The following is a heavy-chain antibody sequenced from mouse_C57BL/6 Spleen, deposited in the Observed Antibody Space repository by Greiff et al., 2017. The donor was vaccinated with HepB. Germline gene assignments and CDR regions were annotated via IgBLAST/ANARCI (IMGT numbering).Heavy chain of an antibody. CDR3: ARRDYGKGAMDY. CDR1: GYTFTTYP. Sequence: VKLQESGAELVKPGASVKMSCKASGYTFTTYPVEWMKQNHGKSLEWIGNFHPYNDDTKYNEKFKGKATLTVEKSSSTVYLELSRLTSDDSAVYYCARRDYGKGAMDYWGQGTSVTVSS. J-gene: IGHJ4*01. V-gene: IGHV1-47*01. CDR2: FHPYNDDT. D-gene: IGHD1-1*01.